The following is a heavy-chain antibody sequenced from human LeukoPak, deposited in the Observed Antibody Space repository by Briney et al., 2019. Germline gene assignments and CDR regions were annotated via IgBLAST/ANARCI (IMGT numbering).Heavy chain of an antibody. J-gene: IGHJ5*01. CDR3: ARTSSWYAGAWFDS. D-gene: IGHD6-13*01. CDR1: RGSIRTADYY. CDR2: IYFSGTP. Sequence: SETLSLTCTVSRGSIRTADYYWTCVRQPPGEGLEWLGSIYFSGTPYFNPSLKSRVAVSIDTSKNQFSLKVTSVNASDTAVYFCARTSSWYAGAWFDSWGQGTLVTVSS. V-gene: IGHV4-39*01.